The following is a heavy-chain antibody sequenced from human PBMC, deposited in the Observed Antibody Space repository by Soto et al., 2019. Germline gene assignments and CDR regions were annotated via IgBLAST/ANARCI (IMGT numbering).Heavy chain of an antibody. CDR2: INPSGGST. CDR3: ARAVLDFDY. Sequence: GASVKVSCKASGYTFTSYYMHWVRQAPGQGLEWMGIINPSGGSTSYAQKFQGRVTMTTDTSTSTVYMELRSLRSDDTAVYYCARAVLDFDYWGQGTLVTVSS. V-gene: IGHV1-46*01. D-gene: IGHD3-3*02. CDR1: GYTFTSYY. J-gene: IGHJ4*02.